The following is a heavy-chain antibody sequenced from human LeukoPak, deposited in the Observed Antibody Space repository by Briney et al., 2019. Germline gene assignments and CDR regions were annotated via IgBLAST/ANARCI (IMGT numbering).Heavy chain of an antibody. Sequence: GGSLRLSCAASGFTFSSNWMHWVRHAPGKGLVWVSRLSPDGSSSIYADSVKGRFTVSRDNAKNTLYLQMNSLRAEDTAVYYCTRSPSLGGRYWGFDYWGQGALVTVSS. CDR2: LSPDGSSS. CDR3: TRSPSLGGRYWGFDY. V-gene: IGHV3-74*01. J-gene: IGHJ4*02. D-gene: IGHD1-26*01. CDR1: GFTFSSNW.